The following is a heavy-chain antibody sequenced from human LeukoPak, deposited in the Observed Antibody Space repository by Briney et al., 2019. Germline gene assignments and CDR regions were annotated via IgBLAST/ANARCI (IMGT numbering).Heavy chain of an antibody. CDR3: ARGVAAAVSPNWFDP. D-gene: IGHD6-13*01. Sequence: SETLSLTCAVSGGSISSSNWWSWVRQPPGKGREWIGEIYHSGSTNYNPSLKSRVTISVDKSKNQFSLKLSSVTAADTAVYYCARGVAAAVSPNWFDPWGQGTLVTVSS. J-gene: IGHJ5*02. CDR2: IYHSGST. CDR1: GGSISSSNW. V-gene: IGHV4-4*02.